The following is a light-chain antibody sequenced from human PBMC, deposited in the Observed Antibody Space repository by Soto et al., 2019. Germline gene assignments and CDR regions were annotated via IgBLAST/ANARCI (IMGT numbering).Light chain of an antibody. CDR2: GAS. Sequence: EIVMTQSPATLSVSPGERATLSCRASQSVSSNLAWYQQKPGQAPRLLIYGASTRATGIPARCSGSGSGTEFTITISSLPSEYFAVYYWQQYNNWPPYTFGQGTKLEIK. CDR3: QQYNNWPPYT. J-gene: IGKJ2*01. V-gene: IGKV3-15*01. CDR1: QSVSSN.